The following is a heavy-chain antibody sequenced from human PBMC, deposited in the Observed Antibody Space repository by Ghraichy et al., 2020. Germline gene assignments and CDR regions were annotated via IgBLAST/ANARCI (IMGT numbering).Heavy chain of an antibody. J-gene: IGHJ5*02. CDR1: GGSFSDYY. Sequence: SETLSLTCAVYGGSFSDYYWSWIRQPPGKGLEWIGEINHSGSTNYNPSLKSRVTISVDTSKNQFSLKLSSVTAADTALYYCARGSGWYSRKRTHEKHNWFDPWGQGTLVTVSS. CDR2: INHSGST. CDR3: ARGSGWYSRKRTHEKHNWFDP. V-gene: IGHV4-34*01. D-gene: IGHD6-19*01.